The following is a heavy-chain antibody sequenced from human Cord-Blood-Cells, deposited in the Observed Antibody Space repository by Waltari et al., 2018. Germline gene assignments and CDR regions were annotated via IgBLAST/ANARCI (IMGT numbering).Heavy chain of an antibody. J-gene: IGHJ3*02. Sequence: QVQLQESGPGLVKPSETLSLTCAVSGYSISSGSYWGWIRKPPGKGLEWIGSIYHSGSTYYNPSLKGRVTISVDTSKNQFSLKLSSVTAADTAVYYCARDDQGFDAFDIWGQGTMVTVSS. CDR1: GYSISSGSY. CDR3: ARDDQGFDAFDI. D-gene: IGHD2-2*01. CDR2: IYHSGST. V-gene: IGHV4-38-2*02.